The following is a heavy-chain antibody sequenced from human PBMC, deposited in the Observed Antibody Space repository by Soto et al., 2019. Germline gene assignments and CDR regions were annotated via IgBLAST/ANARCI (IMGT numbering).Heavy chain of an antibody. CDR3: ARRDQNWFDP. CDR1: GGSISSSSYY. V-gene: IGHV4-39*01. Sequence: SETLSLTCTVSGGSISSSSYYWGWIRQPPGKGLEWIGSIYYSGTTYYNLSLKSRVTISVDTSKNQFSLELSSVTAADTAVYYCARRDQNWFDPWGQGTLVTVSS. J-gene: IGHJ5*02. CDR2: IYYSGTT.